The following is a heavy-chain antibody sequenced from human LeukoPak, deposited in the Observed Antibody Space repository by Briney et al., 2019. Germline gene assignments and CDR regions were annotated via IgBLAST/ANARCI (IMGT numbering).Heavy chain of an antibody. CDR3: ASWYYDSSGYTKVFDY. CDR2: ISAYNGNT. J-gene: IGHJ4*02. Sequence: ASVKVSCKASGYTFTSYGISWVRQAPGQGLEWMGWISAYNGNTNYAQKLQGRVTMTTDTSTSTAYMELRSLRSDDTAVYYCASWYYDSSGYTKVFDYWGQGTLVTVSS. CDR1: GYTFTSYG. V-gene: IGHV1-18*01. D-gene: IGHD3-22*01.